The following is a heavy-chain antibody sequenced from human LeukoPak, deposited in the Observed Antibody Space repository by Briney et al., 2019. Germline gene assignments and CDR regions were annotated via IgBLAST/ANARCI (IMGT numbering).Heavy chain of an antibody. Sequence: GGSLRLSCVASGFTFRNYWMHWVRQAPGKGLVWVSRINSDGSTTSYADSVKGRFTISRDNAKNTLYLQMNSLRDEDTAVYCCLDSGHSWGQGTLVTVSS. CDR1: GFTFRNYW. CDR2: INSDGSTT. J-gene: IGHJ4*02. CDR3: LDSGHS. D-gene: IGHD4-17*01. V-gene: IGHV3-74*01.